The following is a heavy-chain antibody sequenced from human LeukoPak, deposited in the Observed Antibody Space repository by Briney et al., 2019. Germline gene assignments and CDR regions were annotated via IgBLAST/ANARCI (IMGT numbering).Heavy chain of an antibody. V-gene: IGHV1-2*02. Sequence: ASVKVSCKASGYTFTGYYIHWVRQAPGQGLEWMGWINPNSGGTNYAQKFQGRVTMTRDTSTSTVYMELSSLRSEDTAVYYCARKYGDYESWFDPWGQGTLVTVSS. D-gene: IGHD4-17*01. CDR3: ARKYGDYESWFDP. J-gene: IGHJ5*02. CDR1: GYTFTGYY. CDR2: INPNSGGT.